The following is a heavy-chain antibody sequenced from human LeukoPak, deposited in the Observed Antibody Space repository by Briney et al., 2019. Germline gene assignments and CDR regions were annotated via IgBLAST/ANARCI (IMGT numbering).Heavy chain of an antibody. CDR2: IYPGDSDT. Sequence: GESLKISCKGSGYSFTSYWIGWVRQMPGKGLEWMGIIYPGDSDTRYSPSFQGQVTISADKSISTAYLQWSSLKASDTAMYYCARQKGYCSSTSCYSPVDYWGQGTLVTVSS. V-gene: IGHV5-51*01. J-gene: IGHJ4*02. CDR3: ARQKGYCSSTSCYSPVDY. D-gene: IGHD2-2*02. CDR1: GYSFTSYW.